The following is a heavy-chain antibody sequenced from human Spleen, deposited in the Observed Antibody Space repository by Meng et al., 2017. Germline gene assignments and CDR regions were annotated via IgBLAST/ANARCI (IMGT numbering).Heavy chain of an antibody. CDR3: ARVPMFTAWYAQAFDI. D-gene: IGHD6-13*01. CDR2: IKQDGSEK. CDR1: GFTFSSYW. V-gene: IGHV3-7*01. Sequence: GGSLRLSCAVAGFTFSSYWMTWVRQAPGKGPEWVANIKQDGSEKYYLESVKGRLTISRDNAKNSLYLQMNSRRAEETAVYYCARVPMFTAWYAQAFDIWGQGTMVTVSS. J-gene: IGHJ3*02.